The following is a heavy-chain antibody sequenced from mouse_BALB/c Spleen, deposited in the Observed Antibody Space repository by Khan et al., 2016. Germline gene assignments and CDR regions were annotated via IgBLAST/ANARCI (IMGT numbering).Heavy chain of an antibody. CDR2: FHPGSGGT. CDR3: TNRYEAWFTY. D-gene: IGHD2-14*01. Sequence: VQLQESGAELVRPGASVKLSCKALGYTFTDYEMRWVRQTPVHGLEWIGGFHPGSGGTAYNQRFKGKATLTDDKSSSTAYMELSSLTSEDSAVYYCTNRYEAWFTYWGQGTLVTVSA. J-gene: IGHJ3*01. CDR1: GYTFTDYE. V-gene: IGHV1-15*01.